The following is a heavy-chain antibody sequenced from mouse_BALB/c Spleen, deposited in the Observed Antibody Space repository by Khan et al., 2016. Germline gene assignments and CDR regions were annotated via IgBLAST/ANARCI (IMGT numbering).Heavy chain of an antibody. CDR2: ILPGSGST. CDR3: ARRSLLYRYFDV. V-gene: IGHV1-9*01. J-gene: IGHJ1*01. CDR1: GYTFSSYW. D-gene: IGHD2-10*01. Sequence: QVRLQQSGAELMKPGASVKISCKATGYTFSSYWIEWVKQRPGHGLEWIGEILPGSGSTNYNEKFKGKATFTADTSSNTAYMQLSSLTSEDSAVYYCARRSLLYRYFDVWGAGTTVTVSS.